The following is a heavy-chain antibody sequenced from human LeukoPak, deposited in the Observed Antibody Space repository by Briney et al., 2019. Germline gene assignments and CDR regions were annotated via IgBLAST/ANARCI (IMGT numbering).Heavy chain of an antibody. Sequence: GASVKVSCKSSVYTFTGYYMYWVRQAPGQGLEWMGWSNPNSGGTNYAQKFQGSVTMTRDTSIRTAYMELSRLRSDDTAVYYCARDDQIPTSGSYCGVDYWGQGTLVTVSS. CDR2: SNPNSGGT. J-gene: IGHJ4*02. CDR1: VYTFTGYY. CDR3: ARDDQIPTSGSYCGVDY. D-gene: IGHD3-10*01. V-gene: IGHV1-2*02.